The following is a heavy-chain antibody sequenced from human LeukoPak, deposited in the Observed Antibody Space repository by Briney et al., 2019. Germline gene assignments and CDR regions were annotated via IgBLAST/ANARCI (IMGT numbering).Heavy chain of an antibody. V-gene: IGHV3-30*03. CDR2: ISYDGSNK. Sequence: GGSLRLSCAASGFTFSSYGMHWVRQAPGKGLEWVAVISYDGSNKYYADSVKGRFTISRDNSKNTLYLQMNSLRAEDTAVYYCARGGRHDAFDIWGQGTMVTVSS. J-gene: IGHJ3*02. CDR3: ARGGRHDAFDI. CDR1: GFTFSSYG.